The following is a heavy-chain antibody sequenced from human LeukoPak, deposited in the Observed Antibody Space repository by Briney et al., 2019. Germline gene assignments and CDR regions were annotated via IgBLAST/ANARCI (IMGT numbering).Heavy chain of an antibody. J-gene: IGHJ4*02. CDR2: ISYDGSNK. Sequence: PGRSLRLSCAASGFTFSSYGMHWVRQAPGKGLEWVAVISYDGSNKYYADSVKGRFTISRDNSKNTLYLQMNSLRAEDTAVYYCAKDSIVGATTPDTFIDYWGQGTLVTVSS. D-gene: IGHD1-26*01. CDR3: AKDSIVGATTPDTFIDY. V-gene: IGHV3-30*18. CDR1: GFTFSSYG.